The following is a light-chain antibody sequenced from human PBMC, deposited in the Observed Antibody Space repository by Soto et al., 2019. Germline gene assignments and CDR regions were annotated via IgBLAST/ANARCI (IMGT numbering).Light chain of an antibody. J-gene: IGLJ1*01. CDR3: SSYSSGYTLV. CDR2: EVS. Sequence: QSALTQPASVSGSPGQSITISCSGTSDDVGGYNYVSWYQHHPGKAPKLMIYEVSNRPSGLSNRFSGSKSGNTASLTISGLQAEDEADYYCSSYSSGYTLVFGTGTKLTVL. V-gene: IGLV2-14*01. CDR1: SDDVGGYNY.